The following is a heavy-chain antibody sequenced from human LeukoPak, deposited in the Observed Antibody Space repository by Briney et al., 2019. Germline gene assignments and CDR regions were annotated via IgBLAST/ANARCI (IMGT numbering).Heavy chain of an antibody. CDR3: ARDHPNCSGGSCYGPIDY. V-gene: IGHV3-30*04. D-gene: IGHD2-15*01. J-gene: IGHJ4*02. CDR1: GFTFSSYA. CDR2: ISYDGSNK. Sequence: GSLRLSCAASGFTFSSYAMHWVRQAPGKGLEWVAVISYDGSNKYYADSVKGRFTISRDNSKNTLYLQMNSLRAEDTAVYYCARDHPNCSGGSCYGPIDYWGQGTLVTVSS.